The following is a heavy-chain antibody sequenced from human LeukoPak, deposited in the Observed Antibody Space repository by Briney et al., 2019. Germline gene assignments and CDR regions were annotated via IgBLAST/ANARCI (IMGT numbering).Heavy chain of an antibody. CDR1: GFTFSDYY. CDR2: ISSSGSTI. V-gene: IGHV3-11*01. D-gene: IGHD5-18*01. J-gene: IGHJ6*02. Sequence: GGSLRLSCAASGFTFSDYYMSWIRQAPGKGLEWVSYISSSGSTIYYADSVKGRFTISSDNAKNSLYLQMNSLRAEDTAVYYCAGSNTAMIIFYGMDVWGQGTTVTVSS. CDR3: AGSNTAMIIFYGMDV.